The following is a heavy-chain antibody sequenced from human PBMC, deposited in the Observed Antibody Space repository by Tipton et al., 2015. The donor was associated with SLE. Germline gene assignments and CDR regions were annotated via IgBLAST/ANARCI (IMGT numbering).Heavy chain of an antibody. Sequence: QLVQSGAEVKEPGASVKVSCKASGYTFTDYYMHWVRQAPGQGLEWMGWINSNSGGTNYAQNFQGRVTMTRDTAISTAYMELSRLTSDDTAVYYCTRDRHMDVWGKGTTVTVSS. CDR3: TRDRHMDV. D-gene: IGHD6-6*01. J-gene: IGHJ6*03. CDR1: GYTFTDYY. V-gene: IGHV1-2*02. CDR2: INSNSGGT.